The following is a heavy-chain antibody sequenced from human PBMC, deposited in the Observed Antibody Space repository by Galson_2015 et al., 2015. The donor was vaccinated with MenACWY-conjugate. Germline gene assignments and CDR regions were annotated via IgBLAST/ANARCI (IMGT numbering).Heavy chain of an antibody. Sequence: SLRLSCAASGFTFSSYSMNWVRQAPGKGLEWVSYISSSSSTIYYADSVKGRFTISRDNAKNSLYLQMNSLRAEDTAVYYCAGEKGYSYGYGYYYGMDVWGQGTTVTVSS. CDR2: ISSSSSTI. V-gene: IGHV3-48*04. CDR1: GFTFSSYS. D-gene: IGHD5-18*01. CDR3: AGEKGYSYGYGYYYGMDV. J-gene: IGHJ6*02.